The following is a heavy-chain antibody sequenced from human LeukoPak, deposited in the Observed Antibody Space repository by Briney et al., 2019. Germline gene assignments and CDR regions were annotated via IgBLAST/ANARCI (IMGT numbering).Heavy chain of an antibody. CDR3: AEVVATNH. J-gene: IGHJ5*02. V-gene: IGHV3-7*01. Sequence: GGSVRLPCGASGLSFSSYWMSWVRQAPGKGLEWVANIKQDGSEKYYVDSVKGRFTISRDNAKNSLYLQMNSLRAEDTAVYYCAEVVATNHWGQGTLVTVSS. D-gene: IGHD5-12*01. CDR2: IKQDGSEK. CDR1: GLSFSSYW.